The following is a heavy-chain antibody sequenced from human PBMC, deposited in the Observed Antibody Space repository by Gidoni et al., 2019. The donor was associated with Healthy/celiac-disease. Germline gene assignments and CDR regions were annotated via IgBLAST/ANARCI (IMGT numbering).Heavy chain of an antibody. Sequence: EINHSGSTNYNPSLKSRVTISVDTSKNQFSLKLSSVTAADTAVYYCARGVQWLVTYYFDYWGQGTLVTVSS. J-gene: IGHJ4*02. CDR2: INHSGST. D-gene: IGHD6-19*01. CDR3: ARGVQWLVTYYFDY. V-gene: IGHV4-34*01.